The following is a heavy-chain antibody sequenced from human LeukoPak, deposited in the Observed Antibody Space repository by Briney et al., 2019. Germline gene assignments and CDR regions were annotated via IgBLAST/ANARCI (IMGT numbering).Heavy chain of an antibody. D-gene: IGHD3-10*01. V-gene: IGHV3-23*01. Sequence: GGSLRLSCAASGFTFSSYAMSWVRQAPGKGLEWVSTISGSGGSTYHADSVKGRFTISRDNSKNTLYLQMNSLRAEDTAVYYCAKPLLWFGEFPEYFQHWGQGTLVTVSS. CDR1: GFTFSSYA. J-gene: IGHJ1*01. CDR2: ISGSGGST. CDR3: AKPLLWFGEFPEYFQH.